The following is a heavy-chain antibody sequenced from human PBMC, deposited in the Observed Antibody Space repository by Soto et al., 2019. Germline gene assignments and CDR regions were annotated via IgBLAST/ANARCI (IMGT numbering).Heavy chain of an antibody. D-gene: IGHD5-18*01. CDR1: AYTFTSYG. J-gene: IGHJ6*02. CDR3: ARDERKQLWVEGLNAMDV. CDR2: ISGYNGQT. V-gene: IGHV1-18*01. Sequence: QVQLVQSGPEVKKPGASVKVSCKASAYTFTSYGISWVRQAPGQGLEWMGWISGYNGQTNYAQKFRGRVTITTDASTSTAYMELRSLRSDDTATYYCARDERKQLWVEGLNAMDVWGQGTTVTVSS.